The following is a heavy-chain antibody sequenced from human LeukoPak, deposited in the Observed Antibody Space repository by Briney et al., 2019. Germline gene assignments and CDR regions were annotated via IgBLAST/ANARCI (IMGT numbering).Heavy chain of an antibody. D-gene: IGHD6-13*01. J-gene: IGHJ4*02. CDR1: GFTFSNYG. V-gene: IGHV3-33*01. CDR2: IWYDGSNK. Sequence: GGSLRLSCAASGFTFSNYGMHWVRLAPGKGLEWVAVIWYDGSNKYYADSVKGRFTISRDNSKNTLYLQMNSLTAEDTAVYYCARGRGSSSWYGPEDYWGQGTLVTVPS. CDR3: ARGRGSSSWYGPEDY.